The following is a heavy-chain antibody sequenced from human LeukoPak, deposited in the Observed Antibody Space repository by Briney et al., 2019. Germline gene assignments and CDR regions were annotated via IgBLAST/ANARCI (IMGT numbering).Heavy chain of an antibody. V-gene: IGHV4-61*02. CDR3: AREKYDTSPDY. Sequence: RASETLSLTCTVSGGSISSGSYYWRWIRQPAGKGLEWIGRIYTSGSTNYNPSLKSRVTISVDRSRNQFSLKLNSVTAADTAVYYCAREKYDTSPDYWGQGTLVTVSS. D-gene: IGHD2/OR15-2a*01. CDR2: IYTSGST. CDR1: GGSISSGSYY. J-gene: IGHJ4*02.